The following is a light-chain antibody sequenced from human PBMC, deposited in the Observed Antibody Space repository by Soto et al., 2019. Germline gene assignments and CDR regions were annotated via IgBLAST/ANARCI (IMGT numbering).Light chain of an antibody. Sequence: QSALTQPPSASGSPGQSVTISCTGTSSDVGGYNYVSWYQQYPGKAPKLMIYEVSKRPSGVPDRFSGSKSGNTASLTVSGLQAEDEADYYCTSYAGSNTPDVFGTGTKVTVL. V-gene: IGLV2-8*01. CDR2: EVS. CDR3: TSYAGSNTPDV. J-gene: IGLJ1*01. CDR1: SSDVGGYNY.